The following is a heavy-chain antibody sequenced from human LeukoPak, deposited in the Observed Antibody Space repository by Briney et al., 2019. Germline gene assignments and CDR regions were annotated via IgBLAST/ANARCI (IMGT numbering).Heavy chain of an antibody. D-gene: IGHD2-15*01. CDR2: ISDSGGTT. V-gene: IGHV3-23*01. CDR1: GFSFSNLA. J-gene: IGHJ4*02. CDR3: AKYCSGGNCYSGLY. Sequence: GGSLRLSCAASGFSFSNLAMGWVRQAPGKGLEWVSVISDSGGTTYYADSVKGRFTISRDNSRNTLYLQMNSLRAEDTAVYHCAKYCSGGNCYSGLYWGQGTLVTVSS.